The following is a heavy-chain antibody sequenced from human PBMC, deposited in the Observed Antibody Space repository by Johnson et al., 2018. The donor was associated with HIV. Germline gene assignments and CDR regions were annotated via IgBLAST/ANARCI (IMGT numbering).Heavy chain of an antibody. J-gene: IGHJ3*02. Sequence: QVQLVESGGGVVQPGRPLRLSCVASGYSFRNSAMHWVRQAPGKGLEWVATIWSDGTNKYYGDSVKGRFTVSRDSSKNTLFLQMNSLRAEDTALYYCAREAYAAGAFDIWSQGTMVTVSS. V-gene: IGHV3-33*01. CDR1: GYSFRNSA. D-gene: IGHD3-16*01. CDR3: AREAYAAGAFDI. CDR2: IWSDGTNK.